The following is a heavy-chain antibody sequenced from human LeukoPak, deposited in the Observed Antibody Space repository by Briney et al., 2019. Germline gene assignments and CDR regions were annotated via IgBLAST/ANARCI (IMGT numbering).Heavy chain of an antibody. V-gene: IGHV1-18*01. CDR1: DYTFTSYG. Sequence: ASVKVSCKASDYTFTSYGIIWVRQAPGQGLEWMGWISAYNDDRNYAQKLQGRLTMTTDTSTSTAYMELRSLRSDDTAVYYCARAGYSGSSPDAFDVWGQGTMVTVSS. CDR3: ARAGYSGSSPDAFDV. J-gene: IGHJ3*01. D-gene: IGHD6-6*01. CDR2: ISAYNDDR.